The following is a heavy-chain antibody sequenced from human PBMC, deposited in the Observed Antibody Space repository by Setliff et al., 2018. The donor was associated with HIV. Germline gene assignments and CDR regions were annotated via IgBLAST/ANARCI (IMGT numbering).Heavy chain of an antibody. CDR1: GFTFSTYA. CDR2: IGGSGIST. V-gene: IGHV3-23*01. D-gene: IGHD1-26*01. CDR3: ARVKPHLRRSGSYWIVDY. Sequence: GGSLRLSCATSGFTFSTYAMNWVRQAPGKGLEWVSVIGGSGISTYYAESVKGRFIISRDNSKNSLYLQMNSLRPEDMALYYCARVKPHLRRSGSYWIVDYWGQGTLVTVSS. J-gene: IGHJ4*02.